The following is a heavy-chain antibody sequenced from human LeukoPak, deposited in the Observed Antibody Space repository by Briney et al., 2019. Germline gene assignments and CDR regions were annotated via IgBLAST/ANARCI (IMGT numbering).Heavy chain of an antibody. V-gene: IGHV3-43*01. J-gene: IGHJ2*01. Sequence: GGSLRLSCAASGFTFYDYTMDGVRQAPRRGLEWVSLISWDGGSTYYADSVKGRFTISRDNRKTSLYLQMNSLRTEDTALYYCAKDSGYDFSGWYFDLWGRGTLVTVSS. CDR1: GFTFYDYT. CDR2: ISWDGGST. D-gene: IGHD5-12*01. CDR3: AKDSGYDFSGWYFDL.